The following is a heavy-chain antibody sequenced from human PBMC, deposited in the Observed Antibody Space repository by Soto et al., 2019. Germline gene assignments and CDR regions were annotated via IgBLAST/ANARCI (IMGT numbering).Heavy chain of an antibody. CDR2: ISGSGGST. V-gene: IGHV3-23*01. CDR1: GFTFSSYA. Sequence: EVQLLESGGGLVQPGGSLRLSCAASGFTFSSYAMSWVRQAPGKGLEWVSAISGSGGSTYYADSVKGRFTISRDNSKNTLYLQMNSLRAEDTAVYYCAKGGRITIFGVVTSFEYWGQGTLVTVSS. J-gene: IGHJ4*02. D-gene: IGHD3-3*01. CDR3: AKGGRITIFGVVTSFEY.